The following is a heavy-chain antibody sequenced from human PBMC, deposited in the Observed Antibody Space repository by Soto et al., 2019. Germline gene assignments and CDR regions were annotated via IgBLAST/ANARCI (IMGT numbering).Heavy chain of an antibody. J-gene: IGHJ4*02. CDR3: ARDGVEAGLYLDN. Sequence: GGSLRLSCAASGFTFRSYWMSWVRQAPGKWLEWVANINQDGSEKYYVDSVKGRFTISRDNAKNSLYLQVNSLRAEDTAVYYCARDGVEAGLYLDNWGQGXLVTVYS. CDR1: GFTFRSYW. CDR2: INQDGSEK. D-gene: IGHD6-19*01. V-gene: IGHV3-7*01.